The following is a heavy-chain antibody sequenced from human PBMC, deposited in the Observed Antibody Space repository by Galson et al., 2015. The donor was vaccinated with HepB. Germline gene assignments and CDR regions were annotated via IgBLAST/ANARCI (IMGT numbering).Heavy chain of an antibody. J-gene: IGHJ6*02. CDR1: GGSFSGYY. D-gene: IGHD3-9*01. Sequence: ETLSLTCAVYGGSFSGYYWSWIRQPPGKGLEWIGEINHSGSTNYNPSLKSRVTISVDTSKNQFSLKLSSVTAADTAVYYCARGPNYDILTGYYYYYGMDVWGQGTTVTVSS. CDR2: INHSGST. V-gene: IGHV4-34*01. CDR3: ARGPNYDILTGYYYYYGMDV.